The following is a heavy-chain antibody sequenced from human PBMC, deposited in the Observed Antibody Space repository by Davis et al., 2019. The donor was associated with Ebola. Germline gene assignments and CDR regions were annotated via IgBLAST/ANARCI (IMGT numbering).Heavy chain of an antibody. V-gene: IGHV1-69*02. CDR2: IIPILGIA. D-gene: IGHD3-3*01. J-gene: IGHJ4*02. CDR3: ARTNYDFWSGYLKYFDY. Sequence: SVKVSCKASGGTFSSYTISWVRQAPGQGLEWMGRIIPILGIANYAQKFQGRVTITADKSTSTAYMELSSLRSEDTAVYYCARTNYDFWSGYLKYFDYWGQGTLVTVSS. CDR1: GGTFSSYT.